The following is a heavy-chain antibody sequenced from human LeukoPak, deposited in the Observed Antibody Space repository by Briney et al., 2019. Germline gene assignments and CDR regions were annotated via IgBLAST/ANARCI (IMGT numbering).Heavy chain of an antibody. V-gene: IGHV3-73*01. CDR3: AVETRLGKLTYY. CDR2: IKTKSYSYAT. D-gene: IGHD3-10*01. J-gene: IGHJ4*03. CDR1: GLSVSGSS. Sequence: GRSLKLSCAASGLSVSGSSIHWVRQAPGKGLEWVGHIKTKSYSYATGYAASLKGRFAISRDDSKNAAYLQMNSLKTDDTAVYYCAVETRLGKLTYYWGKGTLVTVSS.